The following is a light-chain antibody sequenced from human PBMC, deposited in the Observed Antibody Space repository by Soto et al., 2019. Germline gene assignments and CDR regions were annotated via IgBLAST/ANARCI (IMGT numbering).Light chain of an antibody. V-gene: IGLV2-14*03. CDR3: TSYTSSTHFYV. J-gene: IGLJ1*01. CDR1: RTDVADGYDY. CDR2: DVS. Sequence: QSALTQPASVSGSPGQSIAISCTGVRTDVADGYDYVSWYQQHPGQAPQLIIYDVSNWPSGVSDRFSGSKSGNTASLTISGLQAEDEAEYYCTSYTSSTHFYVFGTGTKVTVL.